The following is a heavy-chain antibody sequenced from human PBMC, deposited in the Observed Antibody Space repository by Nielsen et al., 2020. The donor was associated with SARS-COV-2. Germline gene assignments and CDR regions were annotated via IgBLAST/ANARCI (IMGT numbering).Heavy chain of an antibody. CDR2: TYFRSKWYT. CDR3: ATESGTYYPWHSYNI. V-gene: IGHV6-1*01. CDR1: GDSVSSNSAA. Sequence: SQTPSLTPAIPGDSVSSNSAAWNWTRLRPTRGLEWLGRTYFRSKWYTDYALSLKSRINIDPDTSKNKFHLHLNSVTPEDTAVYYCATESGTYYPWHSYNIWGQGTMVTVFS. D-gene: IGHD1-26*01. J-gene: IGHJ3*02.